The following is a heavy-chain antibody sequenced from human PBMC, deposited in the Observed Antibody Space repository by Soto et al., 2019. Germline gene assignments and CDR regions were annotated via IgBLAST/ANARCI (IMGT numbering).Heavy chain of an antibody. J-gene: IGHJ3*02. V-gene: IGHV3-30-3*01. CDR3: ARGHCSGGSCYSQGAFDI. CDR1: GFTFSSYA. CDR2: ISYDGSNK. D-gene: IGHD2-15*01. Sequence: GGSLRLSCAASGFTFSSYAMHWVRQAPGKELEWVAVISYDGSNKYYADSVKGRFTISRDNSKNTLYLQMNSLRAEDTAVYYCARGHCSGGSCYSQGAFDIWGQGTMVTVSS.